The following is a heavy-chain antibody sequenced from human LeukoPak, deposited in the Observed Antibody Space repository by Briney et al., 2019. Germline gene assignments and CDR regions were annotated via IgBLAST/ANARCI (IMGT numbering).Heavy chain of an antibody. CDR2: ISGSGGSI. CDR3: AKDWPPSYYDILTGYNPFDF. D-gene: IGHD3-9*01. Sequence: PGGSLRLSCAASGFTFSSYAMSWVRQAPGKGLEWVSAISGSGGSIYYADSVKGRFTISRDNSQNTLYLQMNSLRAEDTAVYYCAKDWPPSYYDILTGYNPFDFWGQGTLVTVSS. J-gene: IGHJ4*02. CDR1: GFTFSSYA. V-gene: IGHV3-23*01.